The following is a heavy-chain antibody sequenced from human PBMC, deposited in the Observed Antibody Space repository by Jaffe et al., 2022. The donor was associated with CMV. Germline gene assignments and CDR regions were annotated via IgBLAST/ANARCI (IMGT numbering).Heavy chain of an antibody. J-gene: IGHJ3*02. Sequence: EVQLVESGGGLIQPGGSLRLSCAASGFTVSSNYMSWVRQAPGKGLEWVSVIYSGGSTYYADSVKGRFTISRDNSKNTLYLQMNSLRAEDTAVYYCARARGIAVVGETDAFDIWGQGTMVTVSS. CDR1: GFTVSSNY. CDR2: IYSGGST. CDR3: ARARGIAVVGETDAFDI. D-gene: IGHD6-19*01. V-gene: IGHV3-53*01.